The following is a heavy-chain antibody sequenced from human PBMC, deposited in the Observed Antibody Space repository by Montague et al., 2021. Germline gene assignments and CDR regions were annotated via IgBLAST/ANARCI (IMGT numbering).Heavy chain of an antibody. CDR1: GFSFSSYA. D-gene: IGHD2-8*01. CDR3: ARRARSLYDFDN. J-gene: IGHJ4*02. CDR2: INDRGGEK. V-gene: IGHV3-23*01. Sequence: SLRLSCAASGFSFSSYAMRWVRQAPGRGLEWVSIINDRGGEKYYAGSVKGRFTLSRDNSMSTLYLQMNTLGAEDTAVYYCARRARSLYDFDNWGQGTLVTVSS.